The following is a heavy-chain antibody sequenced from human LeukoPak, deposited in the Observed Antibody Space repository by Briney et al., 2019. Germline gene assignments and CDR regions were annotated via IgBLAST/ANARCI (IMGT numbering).Heavy chain of an antibody. D-gene: IGHD3-22*01. CDR3: ARSHDYYDSSPSHAFDY. CDR1: GYTFTNYW. V-gene: IGHV5-51*01. CDR2: IYPGDSDT. Sequence: GESLKISCKGSGYTFTNYWIGWVRQMPGKGLEFMGIIYPGDSDTRYSPSFQGQVTISVDKSINTAYLQWSSLKASDTAMYYCARSHDYYDSSPSHAFDYWGQGTLVTVSS. J-gene: IGHJ4*02.